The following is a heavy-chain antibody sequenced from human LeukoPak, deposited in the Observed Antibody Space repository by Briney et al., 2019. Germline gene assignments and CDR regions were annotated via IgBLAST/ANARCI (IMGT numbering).Heavy chain of an antibody. Sequence: GGSLRLSCAASGFTFSSYAMSWVRQAPGKGLEWVSAISGSGGSTYYADSVKGRFTISRDNSKNTLYLQMNSLRAEDTAVYYCAKSDYDILTGYSPAPDYWGQGTLVTVSS. CDR3: AKSDYDILTGYSPAPDY. CDR2: ISGSGGST. CDR1: GFTFSSYA. J-gene: IGHJ4*02. V-gene: IGHV3-23*01. D-gene: IGHD3-9*01.